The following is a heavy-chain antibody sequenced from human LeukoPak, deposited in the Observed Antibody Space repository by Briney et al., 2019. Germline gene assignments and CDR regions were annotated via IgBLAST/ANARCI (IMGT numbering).Heavy chain of an antibody. CDR3: ARVYYYDSSGYYYFDY. D-gene: IGHD3-22*01. V-gene: IGHV3-20*04. CDR1: GFTFRSYW. Sequence: PGGSLRLSCAASGFTFRSYWMSWVRQAPGKGLEWVSGINWNGGSPGYADSVKGRFTISRDNAKNSLYLQMNSLRAEDTALYYCARVYYYDSSGYYYFDYWGQGTLVTVSS. J-gene: IGHJ4*02. CDR2: INWNGGSP.